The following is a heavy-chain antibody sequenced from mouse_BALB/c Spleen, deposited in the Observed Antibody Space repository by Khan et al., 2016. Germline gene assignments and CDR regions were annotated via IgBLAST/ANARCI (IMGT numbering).Heavy chain of an antibody. CDR2: ILPGSGHT. CDR1: GYTFSNYW. J-gene: IGHJ3*01. CDR3: ATNSGIYWFAY. V-gene: IGHV1-9*01. D-gene: IGHD2-1*01. Sequence: QVQLQQSGAELMKPGASVKISCKATGYTFSNYWIEWVKQRPGHGLEWIGEILPGSGHTNCNEKFKGKATFTAETSSNTAYMQLNSLTSEDSAVXYCATNSGIYWFAYWGQGTLVTVSA.